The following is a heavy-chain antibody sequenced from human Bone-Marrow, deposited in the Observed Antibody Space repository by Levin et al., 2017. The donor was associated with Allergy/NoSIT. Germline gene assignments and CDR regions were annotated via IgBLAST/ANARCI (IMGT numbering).Heavy chain of an antibody. Sequence: SQTLSLTCTVSGGSISSYYWSWIRQPAGKGLEWIGRIYTSGSTNYNPSLKSRVTMSVDTSKNQFSLKLSSVTAADTAVYYCARDLGQWRWLQSRPNYYYYGMDVWGQGTTVTVSS. J-gene: IGHJ6*02. CDR2: IYTSGST. CDR1: GGSISSYY. CDR3: ARDLGQWRWLQSRPNYYYYGMDV. D-gene: IGHD5-24*01. V-gene: IGHV4-4*07.